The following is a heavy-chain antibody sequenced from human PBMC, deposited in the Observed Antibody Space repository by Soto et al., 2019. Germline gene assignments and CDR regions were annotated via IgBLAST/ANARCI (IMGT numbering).Heavy chain of an antibody. CDR1: GFTFSTYA. CDR2: ISGSGDST. V-gene: IGHV3-23*01. D-gene: IGHD1-26*01. Sequence: PGGSLRLSCAASGFTFSTYAMNWVRQAPGKGLEWVSGISGSGDSTYYADSVKGRFTVSRDNSKNTLYLQMNSLRAEDTAVYYCATPLVGATVPPYFDYWGQGTLVTVSS. J-gene: IGHJ4*02. CDR3: ATPLVGATVPPYFDY.